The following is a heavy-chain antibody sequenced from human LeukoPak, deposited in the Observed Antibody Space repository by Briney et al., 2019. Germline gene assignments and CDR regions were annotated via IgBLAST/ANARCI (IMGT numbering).Heavy chain of an antibody. V-gene: IGHV3-48*01. Sequence: PGGSLRLSCAASGFTFSSYSMNWVRQAPGKGLEWVSYISSSSSTIYYADSVKGRFTISRDNAKNSLYLQMNSLRAEDTAVYYCASPYNSRWYELCYWGQGTLVTVSS. CDR2: ISSSSSTI. D-gene: IGHD6-13*01. CDR1: GFTFSSYS. J-gene: IGHJ4*02. CDR3: ASPYNSRWYELCY.